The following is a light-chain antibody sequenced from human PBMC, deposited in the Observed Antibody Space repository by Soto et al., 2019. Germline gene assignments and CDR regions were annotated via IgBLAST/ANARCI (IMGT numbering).Light chain of an antibody. CDR2: VVT. CDR1: SIDVGDSDF. Sequence: QSVLTQPRSVSGSPGQSVTISCTGTSIDVGDSDFVSWYQQHPGKAPNLMIYVVTKRPSGVPDRFSGSKSGNTASLTISGLQDEDEADYYCSSFAATHTYIFGTGTKVTVL. V-gene: IGLV2-11*01. J-gene: IGLJ1*01. CDR3: SSFAATHTYI.